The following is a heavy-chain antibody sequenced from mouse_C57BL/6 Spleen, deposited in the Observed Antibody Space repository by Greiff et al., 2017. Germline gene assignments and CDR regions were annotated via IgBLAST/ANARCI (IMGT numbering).Heavy chain of an antibody. V-gene: IGHV5-17*01. CDR2: ISSGSSTV. J-gene: IGHJ4*01. CDR3: ARSIYDGYLRF. D-gene: IGHD2-3*01. CDR1: GFTFSDYG. Sequence: EVKLVESGGGLVTPGGSLTLSCAASGFTFSDYGMHWVRQAPEKGLEWVAYISSGSSTVDYADTVKGRFTISRDNAKNTLFLQMTSLRSEDTAMYYCARSIYDGYLRFWGQGTSVTASS.